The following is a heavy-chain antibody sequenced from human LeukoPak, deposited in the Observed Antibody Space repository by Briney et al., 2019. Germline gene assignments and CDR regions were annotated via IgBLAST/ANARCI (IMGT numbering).Heavy chain of an antibody. D-gene: IGHD3-22*01. V-gene: IGHV1-18*01. CDR3: ARDPYYYDSSGYSY. CDR2: ISAYNGNT. CDR1: GGTFSSYA. Sequence: ASVKVSCKASGGTFSSYAISWVRQAPGQGLEWMGWISAYNGNTNYAQKLQGRVTMTTDTSTSTAYMELRSLRSDDTAVYYCARDPYYYDSSGYSYWGQGTLVTVSS. J-gene: IGHJ4*02.